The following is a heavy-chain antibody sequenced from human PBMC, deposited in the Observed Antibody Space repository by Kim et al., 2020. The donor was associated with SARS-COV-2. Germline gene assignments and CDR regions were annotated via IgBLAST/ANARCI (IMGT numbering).Heavy chain of an antibody. CDR2: IYYSGST. CDR1: GGSISSSSYY. D-gene: IGHD3-16*01. Sequence: SETLSLTCTVSGGSISSSSYYWGWIRQPPGKGLEWIGSIYYSGSTYYNPSLKSRVTISVDTSKNQFSLKLSSVTAADTAVYYCASPTTVPGGYYYYGMDVWGQGTTVTVSS. V-gene: IGHV4-39*01. J-gene: IGHJ6*02. CDR3: ASPTTVPGGYYYYGMDV.